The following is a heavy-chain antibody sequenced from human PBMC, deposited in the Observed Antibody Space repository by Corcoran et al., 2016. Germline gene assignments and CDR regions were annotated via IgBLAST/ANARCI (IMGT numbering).Heavy chain of an antibody. Sequence: EVQLVESGGGLIQPGGSLRLSCAASGFTVSSNYMSWVRQAPGKGLEWVSVIYSGGSTYYADSVKGRFTISSDNSKNTLYLQMNSLRAEDTAVYYCARSGYSYGLYFDYWGQGTLVTVSP. D-gene: IGHD5-18*01. CDR2: IYSGGST. CDR1: GFTVSSNY. V-gene: IGHV3-53*01. J-gene: IGHJ4*02. CDR3: ARSGYSYGLYFDY.